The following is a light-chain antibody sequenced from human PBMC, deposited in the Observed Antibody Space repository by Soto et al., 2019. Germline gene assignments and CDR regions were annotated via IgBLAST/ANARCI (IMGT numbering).Light chain of an antibody. CDR3: QQYGSSPWT. CDR1: QSISSTY. J-gene: IGKJ1*01. CDR2: GAS. Sequence: EIVLTQSPGTLSLSPGERATLSCRASQSISSTYLAWYQQKPGQAPRLLISGASSRATGIPDRFSGSGSGTDFTLSISRLEPEDFAVYYCQQYGSSPWTFGQGTKVGIK. V-gene: IGKV3-20*01.